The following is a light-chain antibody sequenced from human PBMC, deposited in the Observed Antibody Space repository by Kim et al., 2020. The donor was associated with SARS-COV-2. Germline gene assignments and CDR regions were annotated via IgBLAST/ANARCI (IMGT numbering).Light chain of an antibody. CDR1: QTLSSSY. Sequence: SLGKRATLSCLASQTLSSSYLALYQQIPGQAPRLLIYGASSSATAVPARFSGSGSGTDFTLTISRLEPEDFAVYFCQQYGSSPTTFGQGTRLEIK. V-gene: IGKV3-20*01. CDR3: QQYGSSPTT. CDR2: GAS. J-gene: IGKJ5*01.